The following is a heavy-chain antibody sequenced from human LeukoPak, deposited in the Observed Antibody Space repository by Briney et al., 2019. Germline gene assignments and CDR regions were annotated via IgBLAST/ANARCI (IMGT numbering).Heavy chain of an antibody. CDR2: ISYDGSNK. J-gene: IGHJ3*02. CDR1: GFTFSSYA. Sequence: HTGGSLRLSCAASGFTFSSYAMHWVRQAPGKGLEWVAVISYDGSNKYYADSVKGRFTISRDNSKNTLYLQMNSLRAEDTAVYYCARGLRKGIAVPSSAFDIWGQGTTVTVSS. CDR3: ARGLRKGIAVPSSAFDI. D-gene: IGHD6-19*01. V-gene: IGHV3-30-3*01.